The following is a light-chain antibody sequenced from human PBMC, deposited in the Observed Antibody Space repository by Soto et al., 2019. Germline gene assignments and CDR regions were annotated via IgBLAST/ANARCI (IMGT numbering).Light chain of an antibody. J-gene: IGKJ4*01. CDR2: DAS. CDR3: QQYHNLPPLT. V-gene: IGKV1-33*01. CDR1: QDIGNY. Sequence: DIQMTQSPSSLSASVGDRVTITCQASQDIGNYLNWYQQKPGRAPKLLINDASHLETGVPSRFSGSGSGTDFTFTISSLQPEDVAVYYCQQYHNLPPLTFGRGTKVELK.